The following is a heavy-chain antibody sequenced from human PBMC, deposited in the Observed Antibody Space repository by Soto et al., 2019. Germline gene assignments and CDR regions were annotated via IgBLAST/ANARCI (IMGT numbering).Heavy chain of an antibody. CDR1: GFTFSSYG. J-gene: IGHJ4*02. V-gene: IGHV3-33*01. Sequence: QVQLVESGGGVLQPGRSLRLSCAASGFTFSSYGMHWVRQAPGKGLEWVAVIWYDGSNKYYADSVKGRFTISRDNSKNTLYLQMNSLRAEDTAVYYCARENWNYVFFAYWGQGTLVTVSS. CDR3: ARENWNYVFFAY. CDR2: IWYDGSNK. D-gene: IGHD1-7*01.